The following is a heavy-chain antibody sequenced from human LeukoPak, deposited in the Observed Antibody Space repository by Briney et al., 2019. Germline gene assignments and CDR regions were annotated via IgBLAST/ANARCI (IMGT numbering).Heavy chain of an antibody. Sequence: ASVKVSCKASGYSFTDYAMHWVRQAPGQRPEWMGWINAGNGNTKYSLNFQGRVTITRDTSASTVYMELSSLRSEDTAVCYCARAGYCSRTSCSDAFEIWGQGTMVTVSS. D-gene: IGHD2-2*03. CDR1: GYSFTDYA. CDR2: INAGNGNT. V-gene: IGHV1-3*01. CDR3: ARAGYCSRTSCSDAFEI. J-gene: IGHJ3*02.